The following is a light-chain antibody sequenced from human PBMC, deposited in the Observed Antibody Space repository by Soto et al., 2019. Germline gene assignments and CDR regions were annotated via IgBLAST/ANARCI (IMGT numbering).Light chain of an antibody. J-gene: IGKJ5*01. V-gene: IGKV1-5*01. CDR2: AAS. CDR1: QSISTW. CDR3: QHLYNLPLT. Sequence: DVQMTQSPSTLSPSVGASVTITCRASQSISTWLAWYQQKPGKAPKLLIYAASSLESGVPSRVSGVGSGTDVTLTISSLQPEDFATYYCQHLYNLPLTFGQGTRGDIK.